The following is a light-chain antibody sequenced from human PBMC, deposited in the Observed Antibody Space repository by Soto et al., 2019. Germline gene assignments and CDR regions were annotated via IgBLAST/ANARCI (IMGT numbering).Light chain of an antibody. Sequence: EIVLTQSPDSLSLSPGERATLSCRASQTVRTNYLAWYQQEPGQAPRLLIYGASSRATGIPDRFTGSGSGTDFTLTSSKLEPEDFAAYYCQQNWTTFGQGTRWIS. V-gene: IGKV3-20*01. J-gene: IGKJ1*01. CDR2: GAS. CDR1: QTVRTNY. CDR3: QQNWTT.